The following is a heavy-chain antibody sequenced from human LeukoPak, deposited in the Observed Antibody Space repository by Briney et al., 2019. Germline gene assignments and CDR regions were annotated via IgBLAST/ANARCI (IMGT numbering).Heavy chain of an antibody. Sequence: TGGFLRLSCVVSGFSFSTYSLNWIRQAPGKGLEWVSYISSSGSIIYYADSVKGRFTISRDNAKNSLYLQMNGLRAEDTAVYYCARDPRTTTFDYWGQGTLVTVSS. D-gene: IGHD2-2*01. V-gene: IGHV3-48*04. CDR2: ISSSGSII. CDR3: ARDPRTTTFDY. J-gene: IGHJ4*02. CDR1: GFSFSTYS.